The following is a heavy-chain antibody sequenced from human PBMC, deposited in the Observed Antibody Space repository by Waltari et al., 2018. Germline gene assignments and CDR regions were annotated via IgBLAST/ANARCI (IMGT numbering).Heavy chain of an antibody. CDR3: AREFKRGYSGYQNYFDY. CDR1: GFTVSSNY. Sequence: EVQLVESGGGLIQPGGSLRLSCAASGFTVSSNYMSWVRQAPGKGLEWVAVIYSGGSTYYADSVKGRFTISRDNSKNTLYLQMNSLRAEDTAVYYCAREFKRGYSGYQNYFDYWGQGTLVTVSS. J-gene: IGHJ4*02. CDR2: IYSGGST. V-gene: IGHV3-53*01. D-gene: IGHD5-12*01.